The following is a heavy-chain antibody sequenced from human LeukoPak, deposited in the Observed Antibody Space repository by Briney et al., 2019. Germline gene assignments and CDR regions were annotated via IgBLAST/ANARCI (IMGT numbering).Heavy chain of an antibody. CDR2: IIPSLGIA. J-gene: IGHJ6*02. D-gene: IGHD6-13*01. CDR3: ARDVSGAAAGTRSYYYYGMDV. CDR1: GGTFSSYA. V-gene: IGHV1-69*04. Sequence: GASVKVSCKASGGTFSSYAISWVRQAPGQGLEWMGRIIPSLGIANYAQKFQGRVTITADKSTSTAYMELSSLRPEDTAVYYCARDVSGAAAGTRSYYYYGMDVWGQGPTVTVSS.